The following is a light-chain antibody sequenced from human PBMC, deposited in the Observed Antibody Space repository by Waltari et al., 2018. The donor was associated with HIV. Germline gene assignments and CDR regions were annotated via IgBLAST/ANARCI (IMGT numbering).Light chain of an antibody. J-gene: IGLJ3*02. Sequence: QSMLTQPPSVSAAPGQKVTIPCSGSSSNLSNNYVSCYQHLPGAPPKLVIYDNDNRPSGIPDRFSGSKSGASATLVITGLQTGDEGDYYCGTWDSSLNAGGFGGGTKLTVL. CDR2: DND. CDR1: SSNLSNNY. V-gene: IGLV1-51*01. CDR3: GTWDSSLNAGG.